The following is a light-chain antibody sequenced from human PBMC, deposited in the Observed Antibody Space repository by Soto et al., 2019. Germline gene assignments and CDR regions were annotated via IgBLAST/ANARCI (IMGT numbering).Light chain of an antibody. CDR3: QQYNSYLYT. Sequence: DIQMTQSPSTLSASVGDRVTITCRASQSSSSWLAWYQQKPGKAPKLLIYKASSLESRVPSRFSGSGSGTEFTLNISSLQPDDFATYCCQQYNSYLYTFGQATKLEIK. CDR1: QSSSSW. CDR2: KAS. V-gene: IGKV1-5*03. J-gene: IGKJ2*01.